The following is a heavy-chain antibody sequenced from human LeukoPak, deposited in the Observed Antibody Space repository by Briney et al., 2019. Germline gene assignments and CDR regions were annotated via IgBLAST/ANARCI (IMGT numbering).Heavy chain of an antibody. CDR2: IIGSGGST. Sequence: PGGSLRLSCAASGFTFSSYAMNWVRQAPGKGLEWVSGIIGSGGSTYYADSVKGRLTISRDNSKNTLYLQMNSLRAEDTAVYYCAKGSSLRLGPMVEYYFDNWGQGTLVTVSS. CDR3: AKGSSLRLGPMVEYYFDN. J-gene: IGHJ4*02. D-gene: IGHD3-10*01. V-gene: IGHV3-23*01. CDR1: GFTFSSYA.